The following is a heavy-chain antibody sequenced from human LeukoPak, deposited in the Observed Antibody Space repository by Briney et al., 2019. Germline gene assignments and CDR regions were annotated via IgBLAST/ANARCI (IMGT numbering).Heavy chain of an antibody. J-gene: IGHJ3*02. CDR1: GFTVSSNY. D-gene: IGHD5-24*01. CDR3: AGDIRWLQSDDAFDI. CDR2: IYSGGST. V-gene: IGHV3-53*01. Sequence: GGSLRLSCAASGFTVSSNYMSWVRQAPGKGLEWVSVIYSGGSTYYADSVKGRFTISRDNSKNTLYLQMNSLRAEDTAVYYCAGDIRWLQSDDAFDIWGQGTMVTVSS.